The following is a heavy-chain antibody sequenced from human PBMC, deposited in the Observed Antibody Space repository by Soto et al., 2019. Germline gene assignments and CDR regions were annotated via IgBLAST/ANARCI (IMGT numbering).Heavy chain of an antibody. J-gene: IGHJ3*02. D-gene: IGHD6-19*01. V-gene: IGHV3-11*01. Sequence: QVQLVESGGGLVKPGGSLRLSCAASGFTFSDYYMSWIRQAPGKGLEWVSYISSSGSTIYYADSVKGRFTISRDNAKNSLYLQMNSLSAEDTAVYYCARDRRGSSGWTGFKVSDAFDIWGQGTMVTVSS. CDR2: ISSSGSTI. CDR1: GFTFSDYY. CDR3: ARDRRGSSGWTGFKVSDAFDI.